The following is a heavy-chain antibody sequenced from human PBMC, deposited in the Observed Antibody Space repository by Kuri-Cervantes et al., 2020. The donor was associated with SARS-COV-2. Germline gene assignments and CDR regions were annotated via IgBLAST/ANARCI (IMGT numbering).Heavy chain of an antibody. V-gene: IGHV1-69*04. CDR2: IIPILGIA. J-gene: IGHJ4*02. CDR3: ARAAGIRWYPYWFDY. CDR1: GGTFSSYA. D-gene: IGHD4-23*01. Sequence: SVKVSCKASGGTFSSYAISWVRQAPGQGLEWMGRIIPILGIANYAQKFQGRVTITADKSTSTAYMELSSLRSEDTAVYYCARAAGIRWYPYWFDYWGQGTLVTVSS.